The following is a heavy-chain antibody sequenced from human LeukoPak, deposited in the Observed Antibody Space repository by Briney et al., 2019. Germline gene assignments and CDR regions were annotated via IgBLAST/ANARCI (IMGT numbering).Heavy chain of an antibody. J-gene: IGHJ4*02. CDR3: ARQSFAPFQVGPETPIES. V-gene: IGHV4-39*01. CDR2: MYYSGNT. D-gene: IGHD1-26*01. CDR1: VGSISSSNYY. Sequence: SETLSLICTVSVGSISSSNYYWGWFRQPPGEGLEWIGSMYYSGNTYYNPSLKSRVTISIDTSKNQFSLKLSSVTAADTAVYYCARQSFAPFQVGPETPIESWGQGTLVTVSS.